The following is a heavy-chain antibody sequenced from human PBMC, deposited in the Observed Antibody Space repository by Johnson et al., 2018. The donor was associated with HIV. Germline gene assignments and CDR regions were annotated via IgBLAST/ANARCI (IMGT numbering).Heavy chain of an antibody. CDR1: GFTFSSYW. V-gene: IGHV3-7*05. J-gene: IGHJ3*02. D-gene: IGHD1-26*01. CDR3: ARVHSGSYWGPYHGFDI. Sequence: VQLVESGGGLVQPGGSPRLSCAASGFTFSSYWMSWVRQAPGKGLEWVANIKQDGSEKYYVDSVKGRFTISRKNAKKSLYLQMSSLRAEDTAVYYCARVHSGSYWGPYHGFDIWGQGTMVTVSS. CDR2: IKQDGSEK.